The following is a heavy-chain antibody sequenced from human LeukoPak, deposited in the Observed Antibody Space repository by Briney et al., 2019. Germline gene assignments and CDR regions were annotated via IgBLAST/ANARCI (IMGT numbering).Heavy chain of an antibody. Sequence: PSETLSLTCTVSGGSISSGGYYWSWIRQHPGKGLEWIGYIYYSGSTYYNPSLKSRVTISVDTSKNQFSLKLSSVTAADTAVYYCARGKRRPEAYCSSTSCPSYWFDPWGQGTLVTVSS. CDR2: IYYSGST. D-gene: IGHD2-2*01. CDR3: ARGKRRPEAYCSSTSCPSYWFDP. V-gene: IGHV4-31*03. J-gene: IGHJ5*02. CDR1: GGSISSGGYY.